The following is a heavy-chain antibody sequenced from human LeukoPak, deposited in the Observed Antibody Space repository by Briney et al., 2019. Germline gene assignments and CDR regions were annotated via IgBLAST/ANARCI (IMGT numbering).Heavy chain of an antibody. D-gene: IGHD6-19*01. CDR2: IRSKANSYAT. CDR3: ARDSQQWLVDY. Sequence: GGSLRLSCAASGVTFSGSAMHWVRQASGKGLEWVGRIRSKANSYATAYAASVKGRFTISRDDSKNTAYLQMNSLKTEDTAVYYCARDSQQWLVDYWGQGTLVTVSS. CDR1: GVTFSGSA. J-gene: IGHJ4*02. V-gene: IGHV3-73*01.